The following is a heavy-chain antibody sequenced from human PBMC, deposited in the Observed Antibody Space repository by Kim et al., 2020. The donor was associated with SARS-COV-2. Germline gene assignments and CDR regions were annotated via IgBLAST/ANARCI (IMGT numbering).Heavy chain of an antibody. Sequence: GGSLRLSCAASGFTFSSYGMSWVRQAPGKGLEWVANIKQDGSEKYYVDSVKGRFTISRDNAKNSLYLQMNSLRAEDTAVYYCARDCSSTSCHDNDYLGQG. CDR1: GFTFSSYG. CDR2: IKQDGSEK. J-gene: IGHJ4*02. V-gene: IGHV3-7*03. CDR3: ARDCSSTSCHDNDY. D-gene: IGHD2-2*01.